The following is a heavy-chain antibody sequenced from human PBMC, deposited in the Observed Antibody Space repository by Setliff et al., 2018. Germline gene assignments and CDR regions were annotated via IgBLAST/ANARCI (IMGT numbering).Heavy chain of an antibody. CDR2: MNPNSGNT. CDR3: ARLYYDYVWGSYRLYYYYGMDV. D-gene: IGHD3-16*02. V-gene: IGHV1-8*02. J-gene: IGHJ6*02. CDR1: GGTFSSYA. Sequence: ASVKVSCKASGGTFSSYAISWVRQAPGQGLEWMGWMNPNSGNTDYAQKFQGRVTMTRNTSISTAYMELSSLRSEDTAVYYCARLYYDYVWGSYRLYYYYGMDVWGQGTTVTVSS.